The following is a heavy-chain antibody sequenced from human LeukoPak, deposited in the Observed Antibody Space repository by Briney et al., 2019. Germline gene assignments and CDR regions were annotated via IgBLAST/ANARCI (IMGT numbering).Heavy chain of an antibody. Sequence: GGSLRLSCAASGFTFRIYAMNWVRQAPGKGLEWVSTINARGTSTYYADSVKGRFTISRDNSGERLYLQLNSLRAEDTAVYFCARRLDYDSGSYSAFDYWGPGTLVTVSS. V-gene: IGHV3-23*01. CDR1: GFTFRIYA. D-gene: IGHD3-10*01. CDR2: INARGTST. CDR3: ARRLDYDSGSYSAFDY. J-gene: IGHJ4*02.